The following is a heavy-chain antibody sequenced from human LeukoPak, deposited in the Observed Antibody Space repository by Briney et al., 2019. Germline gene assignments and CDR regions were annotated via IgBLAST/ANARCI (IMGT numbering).Heavy chain of an antibody. CDR3: ARLSLSRQLVGYYYYYMDV. CDR2: INHSGST. CDR1: GGSFSGYY. V-gene: IGHV4-34*01. J-gene: IGHJ6*03. Sequence: PSETLSLTCAVYGGSFSGYYWSWIRQPPGKGLEWIGEINHSGSTNYNPSLKSRVTISVDTSKNQFSLKLSSVTAADTAVYYCARLSLSRQLVGYYYYYMDVWGKGTTVTVSS. D-gene: IGHD6-13*01.